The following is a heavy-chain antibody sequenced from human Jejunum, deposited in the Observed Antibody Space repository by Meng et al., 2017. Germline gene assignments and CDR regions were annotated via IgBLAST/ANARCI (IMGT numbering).Heavy chain of an antibody. CDR2: INHNGSP. D-gene: IGHD1-14*01. J-gene: IGHJ4*02. CDR1: GGSFSGYY. V-gene: IGHV4-34*01. Sequence: QVQLQQGGAGLLKPSEPLSLTCAVYGGSFSGYYWTWSRQPPGKGLEWIGEINHNGSPYYNPSLNNRVTMSVDTSKNQLSLKLSSVTAADTAVYYCAIGGPGPRLLNWGQGTLVTVSS. CDR3: AIGGPGPRLLN.